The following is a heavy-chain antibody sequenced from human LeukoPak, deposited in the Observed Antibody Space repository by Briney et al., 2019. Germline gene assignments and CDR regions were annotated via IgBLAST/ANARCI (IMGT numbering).Heavy chain of an antibody. J-gene: IGHJ4*02. CDR3: ARSSQGPYGDFDY. V-gene: IGHV3-9*01. CDR1: GFTFDDYA. CDR2: ISWNSGSI. Sequence: GRSLRLSCAASGFTFDDYAMHWVRQAPGKGLEWVSGISWNSGSIGYADSVKGRFTISRDNAKNPLYLQMHSLRAEDTAFYYCARSSQGPYGDFDYWGQGTLVTVSS. D-gene: IGHD4/OR15-4a*01.